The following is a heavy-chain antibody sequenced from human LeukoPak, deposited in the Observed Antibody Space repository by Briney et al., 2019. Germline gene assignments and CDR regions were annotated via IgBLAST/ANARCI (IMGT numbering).Heavy chain of an antibody. CDR2: INHSGST. CDR1: GGSFSGYY. CDR3: ARVGRSGWLGVDY. V-gene: IGHV4-34*01. J-gene: IGHJ4*02. D-gene: IGHD6-19*01. Sequence: SETLSLTCAVYGGSFSGYYCSWIRQPPGKGLEWIGEINHSGSTNYNPSLKSRVTISVDTSKNQFSLKLSSVTAADTAVYYCARVGRSGWLGVDYWGQGTLVTVSS.